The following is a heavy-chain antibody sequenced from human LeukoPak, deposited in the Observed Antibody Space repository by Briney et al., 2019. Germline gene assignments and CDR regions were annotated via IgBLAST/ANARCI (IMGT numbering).Heavy chain of an antibody. J-gene: IGHJ4*02. V-gene: IGHV4-39*01. CDR2: IYYSGST. CDR3: ARHRGRRVYSRGWSFVY. Sequence: PSETLSLTCTVSGGSLSSSSYYWGWIRQPPGKGLEWIGSIYYSGSTYYNPSLKSRVTISVDTSKNQFSLKLSSVTAADTAVYYCARHRGRRVYSRGWSFVYWGQGTLVTVSS. CDR1: GGSLSSSSYY. D-gene: IGHD6-19*01.